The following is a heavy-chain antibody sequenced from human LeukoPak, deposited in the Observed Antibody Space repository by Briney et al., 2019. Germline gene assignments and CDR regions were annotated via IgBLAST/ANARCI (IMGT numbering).Heavy chain of an antibody. D-gene: IGHD3-10*01. J-gene: IGHJ4*02. CDR1: GYTFTDYY. V-gene: IGHV1-2*02. CDR2: INPNSGGS. CDR3: ARARFGELIDY. Sequence: ASVKVSCKASGYTFTDYYIHWVRQAPGQGLEWMVWINPNSGGSNYAQKFQGRVTLTRDTSISTAYMELSRLRSDDTAVYYCARARFGELIDYWGQGTLVTVSS.